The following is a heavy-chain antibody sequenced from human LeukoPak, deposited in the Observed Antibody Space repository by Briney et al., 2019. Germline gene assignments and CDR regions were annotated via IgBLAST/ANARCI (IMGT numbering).Heavy chain of an antibody. CDR2: ISWNSGSI. CDR3: AKANYDILTGYYAR. D-gene: IGHD3-9*01. Sequence: GGSLRLSRAASGFTFDDYAMHWVRQAPGKGLEWVSGISWNSGSIGYADSVKGRFTISRDNAKNSLYLQMNSLRAEDTALYYCAKANYDILTGYYARWGQGTLVTVSS. J-gene: IGHJ4*02. V-gene: IGHV3-9*01. CDR1: GFTFDDYA.